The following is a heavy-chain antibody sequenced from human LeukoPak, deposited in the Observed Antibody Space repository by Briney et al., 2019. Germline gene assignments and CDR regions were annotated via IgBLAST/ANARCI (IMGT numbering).Heavy chain of an antibody. CDR3: ARTAMVRGNWFDP. D-gene: IGHD3-10*01. Sequence: PSETLSLTCAVYGGSFSGYYWNWICQPPGKGLEWIGEINHSGSTDYNPSLKSRVTISLDTSKNQFSLKLSSVTAADTAVYYCARTAMVRGNWFDPWGQGTLVTVSS. CDR1: GGSFSGYY. V-gene: IGHV4-34*01. CDR2: INHSGST. J-gene: IGHJ5*02.